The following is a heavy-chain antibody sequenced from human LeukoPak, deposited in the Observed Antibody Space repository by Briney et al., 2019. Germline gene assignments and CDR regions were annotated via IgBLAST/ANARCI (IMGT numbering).Heavy chain of an antibody. CDR2: IYTSGST. V-gene: IGHV4-4*09. D-gene: IGHD3-22*01. Sequence: SSETLSLTCTVSGGSISSYYWSWIRQPAGKGLEWIGYIYTSGSTNYNPSLKSRVTISVDTSKNQFSLKLSSVTAADTAVYYCARLDYYDSTELFDPWGQGTLVTVSS. CDR3: ARLDYYDSTELFDP. CDR1: GGSISSYY. J-gene: IGHJ5*02.